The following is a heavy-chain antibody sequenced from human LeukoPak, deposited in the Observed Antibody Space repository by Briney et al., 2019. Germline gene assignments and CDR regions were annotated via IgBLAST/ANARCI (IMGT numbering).Heavy chain of an antibody. Sequence: SETLSLTCTVSGGSISSGDYYWSWIRQPPGKGLEWIGYMYYSGSTYYNPSLKGRVTISLDTSKNQFSLKLSSVTAADTAVYYCARGRYPHTSSWYGDAFDIWGQGTMVTVSS. CDR1: GGSISSGDYY. J-gene: IGHJ3*02. V-gene: IGHV4-30-4*01. D-gene: IGHD6-13*01. CDR2: MYYSGST. CDR3: ARGRYPHTSSWYGDAFDI.